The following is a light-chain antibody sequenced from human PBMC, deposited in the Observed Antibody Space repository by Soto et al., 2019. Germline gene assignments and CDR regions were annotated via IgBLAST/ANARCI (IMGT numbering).Light chain of an antibody. CDR2: GAF. V-gene: IGKV3-20*01. CDR1: QSVSSAH. J-gene: IGKJ2*01. CDR3: QQYGSSPMYT. Sequence: EIVLTQSPGTLSLSPGERATLSYRASQSVSSAHLAWYQQKPGQAPRLLIYGAFSRATGIPDRFSGSGSGTDFTLTISRLEPEDFAVYYCQQYGSSPMYTFGQGTKLEIK.